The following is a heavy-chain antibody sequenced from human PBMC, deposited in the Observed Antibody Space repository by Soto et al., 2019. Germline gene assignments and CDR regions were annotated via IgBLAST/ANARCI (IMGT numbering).Heavy chain of an antibody. CDR1: VGSISSSSYD. Sequence: QLQLQESGPGLVKPSETLSLTCTVSVGSISSSSYDWGLIRQPPGKGLEWIGSIYYSGSTYYNPSLKSLVTISEDTSKNQFSLKLSSVTAADTSVYYCARHLSAYKFGEFFDYWGQGTLVTVSS. V-gene: IGHV4-39*01. CDR2: IYYSGST. J-gene: IGHJ4*02. CDR3: ARHLSAYKFGEFFDY. D-gene: IGHD3-10*01.